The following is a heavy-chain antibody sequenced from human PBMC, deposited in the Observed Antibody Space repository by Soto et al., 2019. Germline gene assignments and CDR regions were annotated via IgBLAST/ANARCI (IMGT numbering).Heavy chain of an antibody. D-gene: IGHD1-1*01. CDR1: GFSFDDDA. V-gene: IGHV3-9*01. Sequence: EVHLVESGGGLVQPGRSLRLSCAASGFSFDDDAMHWVRQAPGKGLEWVSGIRWYSGNLGYAESVKGRIPISRDNAKNSLYLQMNSLRTEDTALHYGAKDRNDPYNTGGASDFWGQGTMVTVSS. CDR3: AKDRNDPYNTGGASDF. J-gene: IGHJ3*01. CDR2: IRWYSGNL.